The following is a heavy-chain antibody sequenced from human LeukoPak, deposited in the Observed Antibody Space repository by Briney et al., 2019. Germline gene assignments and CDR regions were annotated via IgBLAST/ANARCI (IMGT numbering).Heavy chain of an antibody. J-gene: IGHJ6*03. Sequence: ASVKVSCKASGGTFSSYAVSWVRQAPGQGLEWMGGIIPIFGTANYAQTFQGRVTITADESTSTAYLELSSLRSEDTAVYYCARGLKFVYGSGLPGYPLHMDVWGKGTTVTVSS. V-gene: IGHV1-69*01. CDR2: IIPIFGTA. CDR1: GGTFSSYA. CDR3: ARGLKFVYGSGLPGYPLHMDV. D-gene: IGHD3-10*01.